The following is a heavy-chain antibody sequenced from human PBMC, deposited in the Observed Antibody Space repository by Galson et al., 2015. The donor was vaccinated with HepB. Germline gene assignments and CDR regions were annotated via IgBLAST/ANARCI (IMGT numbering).Heavy chain of an antibody. Sequence: SLRLSCAASGFTFSSYGMHWVRQAPGKGLEWVAVIWYDGSNKYYADSVKGRFAISRDNSKNTLYLQMNSLRAEDTAVYYCARASLYSSSSLDYWGQGTLVTVSS. V-gene: IGHV3-33*01. CDR1: GFTFSSYG. CDR3: ARASLYSSSSLDY. CDR2: IWYDGSNK. D-gene: IGHD6-6*01. J-gene: IGHJ4*02.